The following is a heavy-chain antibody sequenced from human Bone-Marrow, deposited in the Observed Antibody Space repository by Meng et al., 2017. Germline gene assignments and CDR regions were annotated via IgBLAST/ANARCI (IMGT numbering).Heavy chain of an antibody. CDR1: GFSFTDAW. V-gene: IGHV3-72*01. CDR3: ARLKGNYGD. D-gene: IGHD4-17*01. J-gene: IGHJ4*02. Sequence: SLKISCVASGFSFTDAWMSWVRQAPGKGLEWVGRSTNKANSYITEYAASVKGRFTISRDDSKDSLYLQMNSLKTEDTAVYYCARLKGNYGDWGQGTLVTVSS. CDR2: STNKANSYIT.